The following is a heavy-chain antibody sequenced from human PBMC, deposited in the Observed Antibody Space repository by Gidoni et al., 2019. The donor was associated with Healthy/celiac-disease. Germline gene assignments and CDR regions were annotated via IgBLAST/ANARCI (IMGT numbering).Heavy chain of an antibody. CDR2: IYPGDSDT. V-gene: IGHV5-51*01. D-gene: IGHD2-15*01. Sequence: EVQLVQSGAEVKKPGESLKISCKGSGYSFTRYWIGWVRQMPGKGLEWMGIIYPGDSDTRYSPSFQGQVTISADKSISTAYLQWSSLKASDTAMYYCARHLCSGGSCYGIHDAFDIWGQGTMVTVSS. J-gene: IGHJ3*02. CDR3: ARHLCSGGSCYGIHDAFDI. CDR1: GYSFTRYW.